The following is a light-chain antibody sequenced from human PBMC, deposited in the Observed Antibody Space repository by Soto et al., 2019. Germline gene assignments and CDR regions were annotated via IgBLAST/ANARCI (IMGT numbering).Light chain of an antibody. V-gene: IGKV3-20*01. Sequence: EIVLTQSPGTLSLSPGERVILSCRASQSVSSSYVAWYQQKPGQAPRLLINGASSRATGIPDRFSGSGSGTDFTLTISRLEPEDFAVYQCQQYGSSPYTFGQGTKLEIK. CDR2: GAS. J-gene: IGKJ2*01. CDR3: QQYGSSPYT. CDR1: QSVSSSY.